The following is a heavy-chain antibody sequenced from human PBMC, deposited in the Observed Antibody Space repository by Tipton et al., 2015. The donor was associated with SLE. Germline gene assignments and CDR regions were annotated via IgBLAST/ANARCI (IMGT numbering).Heavy chain of an antibody. Sequence: QLLQSGGGLIQPGGSLRLSCEVSGFTVSSNYMSWVRQAPGKGLEWVSVIYSGGSTYYADSVKGRFTISRDNSKNTLYLQMNSLRAEDTAVYYCANTEYVFFNGDFWGQGKPVTVSS. V-gene: IGHV3-53*01. CDR1: GFTVSSNY. J-gene: IGHJ4*02. D-gene: IGHD2/OR15-2a*01. CDR3: ANTEYVFFNGDF. CDR2: IYSGGST.